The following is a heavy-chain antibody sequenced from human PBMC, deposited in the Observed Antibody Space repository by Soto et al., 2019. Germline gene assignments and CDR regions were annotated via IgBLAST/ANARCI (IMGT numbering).Heavy chain of an antibody. CDR3: AKGNWCDY. CDR1: GFTFSSYA. D-gene: IGHD2-15*01. Sequence: LRLSCAASGFTFSSYAMVWVRQAPGKGLEWVSGISGSGGSTYYADSVKGRFTISRDSSKNTLFLHMSSLRAEDTAVYYCAKGNWCDYWGQGTLVTVSS. V-gene: IGHV3-23*01. CDR2: ISGSGGST. J-gene: IGHJ4*02.